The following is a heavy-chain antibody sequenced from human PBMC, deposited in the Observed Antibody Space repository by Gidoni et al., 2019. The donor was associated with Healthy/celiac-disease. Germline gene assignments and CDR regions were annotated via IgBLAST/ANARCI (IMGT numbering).Heavy chain of an antibody. D-gene: IGHD2-8*02. V-gene: IGHV3-23*01. CDR2: ISGGGGST. CDR1: GITFSSYA. J-gene: IGHJ6*02. CDR3: ASGLGGMDV. Sequence: AASGITFSSYAMSWVRQAPGKGLEWVSVISGGGGSTYYADSVKGRFTISRDNSKNTVYLQMNSLRAEDTAVYYCASGLGGMDVWGQGTTVTISS.